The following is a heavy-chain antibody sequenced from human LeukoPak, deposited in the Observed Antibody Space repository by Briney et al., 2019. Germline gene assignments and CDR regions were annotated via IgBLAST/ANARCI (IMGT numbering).Heavy chain of an antibody. CDR2: INAGNGNT. Sequence: ASVKVSCKASGYTFTSYVLHWVRQAPGQRLEWMGWINAGNGNTKYSQNFQGRVTITRDTSASTAYMELSSLRSEDTAVYYCARRGGESNFFDYWGQGTLVTVSS. CDR3: ARRGGESNFFDY. V-gene: IGHV1-3*01. CDR1: GYTFTSYV. J-gene: IGHJ4*02. D-gene: IGHD2-21*01.